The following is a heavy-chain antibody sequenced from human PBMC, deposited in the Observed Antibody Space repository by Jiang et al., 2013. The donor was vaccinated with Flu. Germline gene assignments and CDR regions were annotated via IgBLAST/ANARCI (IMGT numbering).Heavy chain of an antibody. V-gene: IGHV3-64D*06. D-gene: IGHD3-10*01. CDR3: VKSYTFFYGSGSYRFDC. J-gene: IGHJ4*02. CDR2: ISSDGDST. Sequence: VQLLESGGGLVQPGGSLRLSCSASGFTFSNYAMYWVRQAPGKGLEYVSAISSDGDSTDYADSVRGRFTISRDNSKNTLSLQMSSLRGDDTAVYYCVKSYTFFYGSGSYRFDCWGQGTLVTVSS. CDR1: GFTFSNYA.